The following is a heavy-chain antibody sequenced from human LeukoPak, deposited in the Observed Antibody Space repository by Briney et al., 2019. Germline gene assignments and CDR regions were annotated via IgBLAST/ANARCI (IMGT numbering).Heavy chain of an antibody. CDR3: ARASGPFDY. D-gene: IGHD3-10*01. V-gene: IGHV3-11*06. CDR2: IGSSSTNT. J-gene: IGHJ4*02. CDR1: GFTFSDYY. Sequence: GGSLRLSCAASGFTFSDYYMSWIRQAPGKGLEWVLYIGSSSTNTNYADSVKGRFTISRDNAKNSLYLQMNSLRAEDTAVYSCARASGPFDYWGQGTLVTVSS.